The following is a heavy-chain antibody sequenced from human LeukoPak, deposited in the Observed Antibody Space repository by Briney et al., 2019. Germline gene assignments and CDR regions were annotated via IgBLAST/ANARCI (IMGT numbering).Heavy chain of an antibody. V-gene: IGHV4-34*01. Sequence: SETLSLTCAVYGGSFSGYYWSWIRQPLGKGLEWIGEINHSGSTNYNPSLKSRVTISVDTSKNQFSLKLSSVTVADTAVYYCARSESPAVAGTVGFDYWGQGTLVTVSS. D-gene: IGHD6-19*01. CDR2: INHSGST. J-gene: IGHJ4*02. CDR1: GGSFSGYY. CDR3: ARSESPAVAGTVGFDY.